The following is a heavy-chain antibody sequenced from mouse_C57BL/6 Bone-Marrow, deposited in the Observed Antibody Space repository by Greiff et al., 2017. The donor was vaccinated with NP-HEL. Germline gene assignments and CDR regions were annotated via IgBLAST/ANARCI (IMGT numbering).Heavy chain of an antibody. V-gene: IGHV7-3*01. CDR1: GFTFTDYY. CDR2: IRNKANGYTT. CDR3: ARYRGLGLGYYYAMDY. D-gene: IGHD4-1*01. Sequence: EVKLVESGGGLVQPGGSLSLSCAASGFTFTDYYMSWVRQPPGKALEWLGFIRNKANGYTTEYSASVKGRFTISRDNSQSILYLQMNALRAEDSATYYCARYRGLGLGYYYAMDYWGQGTSVTVSS. J-gene: IGHJ4*01.